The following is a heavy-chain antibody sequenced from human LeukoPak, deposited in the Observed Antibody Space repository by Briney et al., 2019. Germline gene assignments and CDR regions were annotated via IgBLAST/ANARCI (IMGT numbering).Heavy chain of an antibody. CDR2: ISYDGSNK. J-gene: IGHJ6*04. V-gene: IGHV3-30*04. Sequence: PGRSLRLSCAASGFTFSSYAMHWVRQAPGKGLEWVAVISYDGSNKYYADSVKGRFTISRDNSENTLYLQMNSLRAEDTAVYYCARDEDYGDYVRYYYYGMDVWGKGTTVTVSS. CDR3: ARDEDYGDYVRYYYYGMDV. CDR1: GFTFSSYA. D-gene: IGHD4-17*01.